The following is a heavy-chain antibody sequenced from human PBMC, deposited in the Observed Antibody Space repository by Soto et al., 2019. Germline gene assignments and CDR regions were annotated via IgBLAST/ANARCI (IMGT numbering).Heavy chain of an antibody. CDR3: ARDLGSGYDPGDY. CDR1: GDTFTIFA. D-gene: IGHD5-12*01. Sequence: QVQLVQSGAEVKKPGSSVKVSCKASGDTFTIFAISWVRQAPGQGLEWMGGIIPTIGTTNYAQRFQGRITITGAESTGTAYMELSSLKSEDTAVYYCARDLGSGYDPGDYWGQGTLVTVSS. V-gene: IGHV1-69*12. CDR2: IIPTIGTT. J-gene: IGHJ4*02.